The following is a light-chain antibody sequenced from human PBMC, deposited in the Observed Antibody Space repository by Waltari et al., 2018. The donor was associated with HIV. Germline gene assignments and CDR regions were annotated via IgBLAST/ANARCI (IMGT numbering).Light chain of an antibody. V-gene: IGLV3-25*03. J-gene: IGLJ1*01. CDR1: ALPKQY. CDR2: KDN. Sequence: SYELTQPPSVSVSPGQTARITCSGDALPKQYAYWYQQKQGQAPVLVIYKDNERPSGIPERFSGSSSGTTVTLTISGVQTEDEADYYCQSADSTGTYPDVFGPGTKVTVL. CDR3: QSADSTGTYPDV.